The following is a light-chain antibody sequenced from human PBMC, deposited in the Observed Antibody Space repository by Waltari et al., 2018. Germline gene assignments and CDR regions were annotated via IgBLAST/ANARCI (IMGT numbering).Light chain of an antibody. J-gene: IGKJ1*01. CDR2: KAS. Sequence: DIQMTQSPSTLSASVGDRVTITCRASQSISNWLAWYQQKPGEAPKLLIYKASSLCDGVPSRFNGSGSVTHFTLTITSLQPDDFATYYCQQYDSYRTFGQGTKVDIK. V-gene: IGKV1-5*03. CDR3: QQYDSYRT. CDR1: QSISNW.